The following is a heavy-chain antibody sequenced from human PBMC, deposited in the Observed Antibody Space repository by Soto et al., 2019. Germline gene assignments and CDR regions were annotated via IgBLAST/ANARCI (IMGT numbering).Heavy chain of an antibody. CDR3: ARDYYDSSGPADAFDI. CDR1: GFTFSSYA. Sequence: PGGSLRLSCAASGFTFSSYAMHWVRQAPGKGLEWVAVISYDGSNKYYADSVKGRFTISRDNSKNTLYLQMNSLRAEDTAVYYCARDYYDSSGPADAFDISGQGTMVTVSS. J-gene: IGHJ3*02. CDR2: ISYDGSNK. D-gene: IGHD3-22*01. V-gene: IGHV3-30-3*01.